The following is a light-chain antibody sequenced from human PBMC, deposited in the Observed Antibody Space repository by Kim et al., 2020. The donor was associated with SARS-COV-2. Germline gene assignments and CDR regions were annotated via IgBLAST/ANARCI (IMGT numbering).Light chain of an antibody. CDR3: QKYNSAPWT. J-gene: IGKJ1*01. CDR1: QDIANS. CDR2: AAS. Sequence: ASVGDRVTITCRASQDIANSLAWYQQKPVKVPKVLIYAASTLQSGVPSRFSGSGSGTEFTLTIGSLQTEDVATYYCQKYNSAPWTFGPGTKVEIK. V-gene: IGKV1-27*01.